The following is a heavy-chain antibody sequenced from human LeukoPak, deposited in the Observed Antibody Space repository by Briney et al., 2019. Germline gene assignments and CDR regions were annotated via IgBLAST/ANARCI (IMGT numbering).Heavy chain of an antibody. J-gene: IGHJ4*02. CDR2: ISSSGGNI. CDR3: ARVEQWPGSDY. Sequence: GGSLRLSCVASGFTFSDYYMMWIRQAPGKGLEWVSYISSSGGNIYYADSVKGRFSSSRDNAKNSLYLQLNSLRAEDTAVYYCARVEQWPGSDYWGQGTLVTVSS. V-gene: IGHV3-11*01. CDR1: GFTFSDYY. D-gene: IGHD6-19*01.